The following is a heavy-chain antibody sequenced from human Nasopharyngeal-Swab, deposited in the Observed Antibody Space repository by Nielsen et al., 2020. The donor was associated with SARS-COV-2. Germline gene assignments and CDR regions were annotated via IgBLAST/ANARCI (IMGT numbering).Heavy chain of an antibody. Sequence: VRQMPGKGAGVGYRIKSKTDGGTTDYAAPVKGRFTISRGDSKNTLYLQMNSLKTEDTAVYYCTTGRYSSGWRGKTYYFDYWGQGTLVTVSS. CDR3: TTGRYSSGWRGKTYYFDY. J-gene: IGHJ4*02. V-gene: IGHV3-15*01. CDR2: IKSKTDGGTT. D-gene: IGHD6-19*01.